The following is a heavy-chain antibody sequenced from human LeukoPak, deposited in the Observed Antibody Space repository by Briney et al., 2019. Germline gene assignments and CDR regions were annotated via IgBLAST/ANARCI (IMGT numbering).Heavy chain of an antibody. CDR3: ANQSPRRLPIAVADSFDY. CDR1: GFTFSSYD. Sequence: PGGSLRLSCAASGFTFSSYDMHWVRQAPGKGLEWVAFVNNSGSYKYYADSVKGRFTISRDNTKNSLYLQMNSLRAEDTAVYYCANQSPRRLPIAVADSFDYWGQGTLVTVSS. V-gene: IGHV3-21*01. CDR2: VNNSGSYK. J-gene: IGHJ4*02. D-gene: IGHD6-19*01.